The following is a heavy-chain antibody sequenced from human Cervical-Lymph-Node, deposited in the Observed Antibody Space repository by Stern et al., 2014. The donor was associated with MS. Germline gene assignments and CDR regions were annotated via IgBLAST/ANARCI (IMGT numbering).Heavy chain of an antibody. J-gene: IGHJ4*02. V-gene: IGHV2-5*02. D-gene: IGHD1-1*01. CDR3: AHLTTATALDY. CDR1: GFSLSTSGVG. CDR2: IYWDDDK. Sequence: QITLKEYGPTLVKPTQTLTLTCTFSGFSLSTSGVGVGWIRQPPGKALEWLALIYWDDDKRYSPSLESRLTITKDTSKNLVFLTMTNMDPVDTATYYCAHLTTATALDYWGQGTLVTVSS.